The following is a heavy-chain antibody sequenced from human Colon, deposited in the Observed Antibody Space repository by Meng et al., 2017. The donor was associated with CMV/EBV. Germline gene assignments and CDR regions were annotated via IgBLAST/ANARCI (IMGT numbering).Heavy chain of an antibody. CDR1: GFTFNTYW. CDR3: SRGGHDYDFWSGYSNWFDP. D-gene: IGHD3-3*01. Sequence: GESLKISCVASGFTFNTYWLHWVRLAPGKGALWGSHISADGTKIKYADFVKSRFTVSRDNAENTLYLQRNSLRAEDTAVYYCSRGGHDYDFWSGYSNWFDPWGQGTLVTVSS. CDR2: ISADGTKI. J-gene: IGHJ5*02. V-gene: IGHV3-74*03.